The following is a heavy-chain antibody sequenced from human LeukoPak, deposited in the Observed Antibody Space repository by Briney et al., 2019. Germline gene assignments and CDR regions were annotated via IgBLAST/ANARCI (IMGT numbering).Heavy chain of an antibody. J-gene: IGHJ6*02. Sequence: SETLSPTCTVSGGSISSYYWSWIRQPPGKGLEWIGYIYYSGSTNYNPSLKSRVTISVDTSKNQFSLKLSSVTAADTAVYYCARRRVVPAANYYYYYGMDVWGQGTTVTVSS. CDR3: ARRRVVPAANYYYYYGMDV. V-gene: IGHV4-59*01. D-gene: IGHD2-2*01. CDR2: IYYSGST. CDR1: GGSISSYY.